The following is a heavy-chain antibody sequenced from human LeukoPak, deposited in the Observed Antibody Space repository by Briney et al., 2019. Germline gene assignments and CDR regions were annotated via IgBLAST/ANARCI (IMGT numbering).Heavy chain of an antibody. J-gene: IGHJ4*02. CDR1: GFTFSSYA. Sequence: PGGSLRLSCAASGFTFSSYAMSWVRQAPGKGLEWVSAISGSGGSTYYADSVKGRFTISRDNSKNTLYLQMNSLRAEDTAVYYCAKSNPFIGLVPAAHDFGYWGQGTLVTVSS. CDR2: ISGSGGST. CDR3: AKSNPFIGLVPAAHDFGY. V-gene: IGHV3-23*01. D-gene: IGHD2-2*01.